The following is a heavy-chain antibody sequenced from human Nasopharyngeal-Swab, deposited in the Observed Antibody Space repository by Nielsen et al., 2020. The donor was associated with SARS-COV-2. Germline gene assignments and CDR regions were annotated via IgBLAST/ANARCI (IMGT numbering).Heavy chain of an antibody. CDR1: GFTLCDHY. CDR3: TCAPETTTHPAY. D-gene: IGHD4-17*01. CDR2: SRDKANGYTT. V-gene: IGHV3-72*01. J-gene: IGHJ4*02. Sequence: VGSLRLSCVASGFTLCDHYMDWVRQSPGKGLEWAGRSRDKANGYTTEYAASVKGRFTISRDDSKNSLYMQMNSLQTEDTAVYYCTCAPETTTHPAYWGQGTLVTVSS.